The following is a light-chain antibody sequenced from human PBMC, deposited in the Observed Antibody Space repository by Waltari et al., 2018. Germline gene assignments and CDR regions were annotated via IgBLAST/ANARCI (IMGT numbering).Light chain of an antibody. V-gene: IGLV1-36*01. CDR3: AAWDDSLNGPM. J-gene: IGLJ3*02. Sequence: QSVLTQPPSVSEAPRQRVTISCSGSSPNIGTNAVNWYQHPPGKAPKLLIYYDGLLRSRVSDRFSGSKSDTSASRAISGLQSEDEADYYCAAWDDSLNGPMFGGGTKLTVL. CDR2: YDG. CDR1: SPNIGTNA.